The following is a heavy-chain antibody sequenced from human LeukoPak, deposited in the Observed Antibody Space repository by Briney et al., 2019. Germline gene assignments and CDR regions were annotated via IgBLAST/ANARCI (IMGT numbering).Heavy chain of an antibody. CDR3: ARSTSGWYGDDN. D-gene: IGHD6-19*01. Sequence: PGGSLRLSCAASGFTVSSNYMSWVRQAPGKGLEWVSAIHSGETTYYADSVRGRFTISRDNSKNTVSLQMNSLRAEDTAMYYCARSTSGWYGDDNWGRGTLVTVSS. CDR1: GFTVSSNY. J-gene: IGHJ4*02. CDR2: IHSGETT. V-gene: IGHV3-53*01.